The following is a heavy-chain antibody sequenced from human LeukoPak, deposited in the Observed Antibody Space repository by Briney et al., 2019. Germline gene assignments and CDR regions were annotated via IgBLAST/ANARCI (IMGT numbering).Heavy chain of an antibody. V-gene: IGHV1-2*02. J-gene: IGHJ4*02. D-gene: IGHD5-18*01. CDR2: INPKSGGT. CDR3: VRGGYNYGVDY. Sequence: ASVKVSCKASGHTFTGYYMHWVRQAPGQGLEWMGWINPKSGGTNYAQRFQGRVTMTRDTSISSAYMELSRLRSDDAAVYYCVRGGYNYGVDYWGQGTLVTVSS. CDR1: GHTFTGYY.